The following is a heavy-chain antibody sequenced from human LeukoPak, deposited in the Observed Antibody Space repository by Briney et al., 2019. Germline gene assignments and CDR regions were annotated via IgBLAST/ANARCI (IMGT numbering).Heavy chain of an antibody. Sequence: GGSLRLSCAASGLTVSSNCMSWVRQAPGKGLEWVSFIYSGGNTNYADSVKGRFTISRDNSKNTVHLQMNSLRAEDTAVYYCARRAGDSHPYDYWGQGTLVTVSS. V-gene: IGHV3-53*01. J-gene: IGHJ4*02. CDR3: ARRAGDSHPYDY. CDR1: GLTVSSNC. D-gene: IGHD4-17*01. CDR2: IYSGGNT.